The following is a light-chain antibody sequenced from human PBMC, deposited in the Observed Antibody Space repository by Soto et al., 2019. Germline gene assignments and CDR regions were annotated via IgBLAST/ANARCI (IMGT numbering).Light chain of an antibody. Sequence: QSVLTQPPSASGSPGQSVTISCTGTSSDVGGYNYVSWYQQHPGKAPKLMIYEVSMRPSGVPDRFSGSKSGNTASLTVSGLQADDEADYYCSSSAGSNPLFGGGTKLTVL. CDR2: EVS. CDR3: SSSAGSNPL. V-gene: IGLV2-8*01. CDR1: SSDVGGYNY. J-gene: IGLJ2*01.